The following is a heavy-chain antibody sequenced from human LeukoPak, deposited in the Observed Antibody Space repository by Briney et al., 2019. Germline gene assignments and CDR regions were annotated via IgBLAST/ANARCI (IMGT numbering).Heavy chain of an antibody. CDR2: INPNSGGT. CDR1: GYTFTGYY. V-gene: IGHV1-2*02. Sequence: ASVKVSCKASGYTFTGYYMHWVRRAAGQGLEWMGWINPNSGGTNYAQKFQGRVTMTRDTSISTAYMELSRLRSDDTAVYYCARNLVPAAIGVYGFDYWGQGTLVTVSS. J-gene: IGHJ4*02. CDR3: ARNLVPAAIGVYGFDY. D-gene: IGHD2-2*01.